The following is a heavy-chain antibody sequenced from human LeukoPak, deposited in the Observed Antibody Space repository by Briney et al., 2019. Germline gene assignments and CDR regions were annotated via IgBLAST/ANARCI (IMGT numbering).Heavy chain of an antibody. J-gene: IGHJ4*02. CDR2: INEHGTT. CDR1: GFTFSDFW. V-gene: IGHV3-74*01. D-gene: IGHD3-16*01. CDR3: ARVGGGN. Sequence: GGSLRLSCAASGFTFSDFWMYWVRQAPGKGLVWISNINEHGTTAYADSVKGRFTISRDNAKNTLYLQMNSLTAEDTAVYYCARVGGGNWGQGTLVTVSS.